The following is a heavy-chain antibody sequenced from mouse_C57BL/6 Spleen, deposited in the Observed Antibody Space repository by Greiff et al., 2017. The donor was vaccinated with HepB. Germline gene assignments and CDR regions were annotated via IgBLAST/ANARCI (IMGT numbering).Heavy chain of an antibody. CDR3: AREGGGYYYGSTGWYFDV. Sequence: QVQLQQSGAELVRPGSSVKLSCKASGYTFTSYWMHWVKQRPIQGLEWIGNIDPSDSETHYNQKFKDKATLTVDKSSSTAYMQLSSLTSEDSAVYYCAREGGGYYYGSTGWYFDVWGTGTTVTVSS. D-gene: IGHD1-1*01. CDR1: GYTFTSYW. V-gene: IGHV1-52*01. CDR2: IDPSDSET. J-gene: IGHJ1*03.